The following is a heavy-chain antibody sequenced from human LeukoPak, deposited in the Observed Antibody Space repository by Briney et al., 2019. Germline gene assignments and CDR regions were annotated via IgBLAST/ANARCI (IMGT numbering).Heavy chain of an antibody. CDR2: TSYDGSNK. J-gene: IGHJ4*02. Sequence: GGSLRLSYAASGFTFSNYAMHWVRHAPGKGLEWVAVTSYDGSNKYYADSVKGRFTISRDNSKNTLYLQMNSLRAEDTAVYYCARDADFWSSYPSSGFDYWGQGTLVTVSS. D-gene: IGHD3-3*01. V-gene: IGHV3-30-3*01. CDR1: GFTFSNYA. CDR3: ARDADFWSSYPSSGFDY.